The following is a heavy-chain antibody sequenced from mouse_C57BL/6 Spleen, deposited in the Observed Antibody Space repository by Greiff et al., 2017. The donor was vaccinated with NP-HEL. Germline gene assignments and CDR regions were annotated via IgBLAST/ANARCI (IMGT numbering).Heavy chain of an antibody. Sequence: QVQLQQSGPELVKPGASVKISCKASGYAFSSSWMNWVKQRPGKGLEWIGRIYPGDGDTNYNGKFKGKATLTADKSSSTAYMQLSSLTSEDSAVYFCARLDYDYPAWFAYWGQGTLVTVSA. CDR1: GYAFSSSW. J-gene: IGHJ3*01. D-gene: IGHD2-4*01. CDR2: IYPGDGDT. CDR3: ARLDYDYPAWFAY. V-gene: IGHV1-82*01.